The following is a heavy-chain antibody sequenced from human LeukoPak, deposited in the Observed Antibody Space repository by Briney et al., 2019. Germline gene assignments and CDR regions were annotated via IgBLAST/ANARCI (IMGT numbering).Heavy chain of an antibody. D-gene: IGHD3-22*01. CDR2: IYYSGST. Sequence: SETLSLTCTVSGGSISSYYWSWIRQPPGKGLEWIGYIYYSGSTNYNPSLKSRVTISVDTSKNQFSLKLSSVTAADTAVYYCARGITMIVVADYYYYYMDVWGKGTTVTVSS. CDR3: ARGITMIVVADYYYYYMDV. J-gene: IGHJ6*03. V-gene: IGHV4-59*01. CDR1: GGSISSYY.